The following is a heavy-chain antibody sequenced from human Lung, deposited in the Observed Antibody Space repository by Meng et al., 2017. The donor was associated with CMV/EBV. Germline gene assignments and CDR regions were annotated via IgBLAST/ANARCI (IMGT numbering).Heavy chain of an antibody. CDR2: ISYDGSNK. CDR3: ARDADSSSFSPESARGYYYFGRAV. V-gene: IGHV3-30*19. Sequence: SXKISXAASGFTFSNYGMHWVRQAPGKGLEWVAFISYDGSNKYYADSVKGRFTISRDNSKNTLYLQMNSLRAEDTAVYYCARDADSSSFSPESARGYYYFGRAVWGTWTXFPVAS. D-gene: IGHD6-13*01. J-gene: IGHJ6*04. CDR1: GFTFSNYG.